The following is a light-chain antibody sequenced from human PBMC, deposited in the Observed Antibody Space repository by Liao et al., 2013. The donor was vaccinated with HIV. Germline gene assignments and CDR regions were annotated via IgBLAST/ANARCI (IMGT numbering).Light chain of an antibody. V-gene: IGLV3-21*04. J-gene: IGLJ3*02. CDR3: QVWDSSSIHRV. CDR2: SDS. Sequence: SYVLTQPPSVSVAPGETATIDCGGYNIGSKTVHWYQQKPGQAPVLVMYSDSDRPSGIPGRFSGSNSGSTATLTISRVEAGDEADYYCQVWDSSSIHRVFGGGTKLTVL. CDR1: NIGSKT.